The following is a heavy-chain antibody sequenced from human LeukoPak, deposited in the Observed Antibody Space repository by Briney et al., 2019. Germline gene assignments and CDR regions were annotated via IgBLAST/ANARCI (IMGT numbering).Heavy chain of an antibody. J-gene: IGHJ5*02. Sequence: ASVKVSCKASGYKFTDSFIHWVRQAPGQGLEWVGWVFPKSGKAKYSQTFQGRVTMTRDTSVDTVYMEVIRLTPDDTAVYYCTRDRGTADRSWFDPWGQGTLVTVSS. CDR1: GYKFTDSF. CDR3: TRDRGTADRSWFDP. D-gene: IGHD2-8*02. CDR2: VFPKSGKA. V-gene: IGHV1-2*02.